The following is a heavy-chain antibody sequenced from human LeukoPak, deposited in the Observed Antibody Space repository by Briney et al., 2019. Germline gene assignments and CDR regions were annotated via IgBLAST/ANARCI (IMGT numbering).Heavy chain of an antibody. Sequence: PGGSLRLSCEASGFTFSAYVMHWFRQAPGKGLECVAVISNDGNEKYYADSVKGRFSISRDNSKNTLYLQMSSLRTEDTAVYYCVRDGGYTGGWTYGAGDYWGQGTLVTVSS. V-gene: IGHV3-30*04. CDR3: VRDGGYTGGWTYGAGDY. J-gene: IGHJ4*01. CDR1: GFTFSAYV. D-gene: IGHD2-8*02. CDR2: ISNDGNEK.